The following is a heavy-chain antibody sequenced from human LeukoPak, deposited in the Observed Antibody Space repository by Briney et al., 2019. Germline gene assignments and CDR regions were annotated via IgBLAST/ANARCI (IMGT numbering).Heavy chain of an antibody. CDR3: ARLYCNGDCYP. J-gene: IGHJ5*02. CDR2: ISASSSYI. D-gene: IGHD2-21*02. CDR1: GFTFSSYS. V-gene: IGHV3-21*01. Sequence: GGSLRLSCAASGFTFSSYSMNWVRQAPGKGPESVSSISASSSYIYYADSVKARFTISRDNAKNSLYLQMNSLRAEDTAVYYCARLYCNGDCYPWGQGTRVTVAS.